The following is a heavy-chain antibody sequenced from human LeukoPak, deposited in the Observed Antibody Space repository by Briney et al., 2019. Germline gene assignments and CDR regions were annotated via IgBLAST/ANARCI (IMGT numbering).Heavy chain of an antibody. Sequence: SETLSLTCAVYGGSFSGYYWSWIRQPPGKGLEWIGEINHSGSTNYNPSLKSRVAISVDTSKNQFSLKLSPVTAADTAVYYCARGEMAAAGQTNNWFDPWGQGTLVTVSS. CDR2: INHSGST. CDR3: ARGEMAAAGQTNNWFDP. D-gene: IGHD6-13*01. CDR1: GGSFSGYY. V-gene: IGHV4-34*01. J-gene: IGHJ5*02.